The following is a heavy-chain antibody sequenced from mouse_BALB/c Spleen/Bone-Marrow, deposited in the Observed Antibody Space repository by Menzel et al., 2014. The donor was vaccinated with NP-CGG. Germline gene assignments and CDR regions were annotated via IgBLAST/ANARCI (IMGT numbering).Heavy chain of an antibody. D-gene: IGHD3-3*01. CDR2: ISNGGGST. J-gene: IGHJ3*01. Sequence: EVQLQQSGGGLVQPGGSLKLSCAASGFTFSSYTMSWVRQTPEKRLEWVAYISNGGGSTYYPDTVKGRLTISRDNAKNTLYLQMSSLKSEDTAMYYCARRAGAYWGQGTLVTVSA. V-gene: IGHV5-12-2*01. CDR3: ARRAGAY. CDR1: GFTFSSYT.